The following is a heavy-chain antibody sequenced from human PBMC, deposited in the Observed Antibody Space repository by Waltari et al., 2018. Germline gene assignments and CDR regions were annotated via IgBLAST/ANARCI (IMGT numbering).Heavy chain of an antibody. CDR3: ARHESSSGYYGMDV. CDR2: IYYSGST. D-gene: IGHD3-10*01. J-gene: IGHJ6*02. V-gene: IGHV4-59*08. CDR1: GGSISSYY. Sequence: QVQLQESGPGLVKPSETLSLTCTVSGGSISSYYWSWIRQPPGKGLEWIGYIYYSGSTNYNPSRKSRVTISVDTSKSQFSLKVSSVTAADTAVYYCARHESSSGYYGMDVWGQGTTVTVSS.